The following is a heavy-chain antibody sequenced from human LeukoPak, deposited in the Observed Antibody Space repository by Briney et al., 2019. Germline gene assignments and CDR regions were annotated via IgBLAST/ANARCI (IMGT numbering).Heavy chain of an antibody. CDR3: ARDLVAGSGSLDY. CDR1: GFILTNYW. J-gene: IGHJ4*02. D-gene: IGHD3-10*01. Sequence: PGGSLRLSCAASGFILTNYWMHWVRQAPGKGLVWVSRIRTDGHDTGYADSVKGRFTISRDNAKNTLYLQINSLRDEDTAVYYCARDLVAGSGSLDYWGQGTLVTVSS. V-gene: IGHV3-74*01. CDR2: IRTDGHDT.